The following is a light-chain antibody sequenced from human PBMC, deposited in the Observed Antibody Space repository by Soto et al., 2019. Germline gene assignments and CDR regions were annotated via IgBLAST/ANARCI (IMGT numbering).Light chain of an antibody. CDR2: LGS. CDR3: MQGLQAPT. Sequence: DIVMTQSALSLPVTPGEPASISCRSSQSLLHSNGYNFLDWYLQKPGQPPQLLIYLGSNRASGVPARFRGSGSGTDFTLKISRVEAEDVGVYYCMQGLQAPTFGQGTKLEIK. V-gene: IGKV2-28*01. CDR1: QSLLHSNGYNF. J-gene: IGKJ2*01.